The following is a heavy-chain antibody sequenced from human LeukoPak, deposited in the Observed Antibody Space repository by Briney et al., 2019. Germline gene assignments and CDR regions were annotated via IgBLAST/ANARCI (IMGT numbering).Heavy chain of an antibody. V-gene: IGHV4-34*01. Sequence: SETLSLTCAVYGGSFSGYYWSWIRQPPGKGLEWIGEINHSGSTNYNPSLKSRVTISVDTSKNQFSLKLSSVTAEDTAVYYCARDGGGSSWYLHYGNQYYFDYWGQGTLVTVSS. CDR2: INHSGST. CDR1: GGSFSGYY. J-gene: IGHJ4*02. D-gene: IGHD6-13*01. CDR3: ARDGGGSSWYLHYGNQYYFDY.